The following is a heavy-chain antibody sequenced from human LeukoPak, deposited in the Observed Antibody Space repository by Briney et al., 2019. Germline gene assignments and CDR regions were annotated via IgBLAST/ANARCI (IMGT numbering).Heavy chain of an antibody. CDR3: AREVYYYGSGSYSYYYGMDV. CDR2: ISSSGSTI. CDR1: GFTFSSYE. J-gene: IGHJ6*04. Sequence: GGSLRLSCAASGFTFSSYEMNWVRQAPGKGLEWVSYISSSGSTIYYADSVKGRFTISRDNAKNSLYLQMNSLRAEDTAVCYCAREVYYYGSGSYSYYYGMDVWGKGTTVTVSS. V-gene: IGHV3-48*03. D-gene: IGHD3-10*01.